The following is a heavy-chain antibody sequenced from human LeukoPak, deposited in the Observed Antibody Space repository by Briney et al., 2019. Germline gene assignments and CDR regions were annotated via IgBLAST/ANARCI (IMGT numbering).Heavy chain of an antibody. V-gene: IGHV4-34*01. Sequence: SETLSLTCAVDGGFFSGYYWSWIRQPPGKGLELVGEINHSGSTNYNPSLQSRVTISVDTSKNHFSLQLSTVTASDTAVYYCARLNTAMADDFDYWGQRTVV. CDR3: ARLNTAMADDFDY. CDR2: INHSGST. CDR1: GGFFSGYY. D-gene: IGHD5-18*01. J-gene: IGHJ4*02.